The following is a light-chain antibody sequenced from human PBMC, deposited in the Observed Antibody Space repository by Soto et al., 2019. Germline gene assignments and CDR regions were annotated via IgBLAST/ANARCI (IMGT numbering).Light chain of an antibody. J-gene: IGKJ2*02. CDR2: GAS. CDR3: QQYGSWPRT. Sequence: EIVMTQSPATLSVSPGERVTLSCRASQSIGFNLAWYQQKPGQAPRLLTYGASSRATGIPARFSGSGSGTDLTLTISSLESEDFAVYYCQQYGSWPRTFGQGTKLEIE. V-gene: IGKV3-15*01. CDR1: QSIGFN.